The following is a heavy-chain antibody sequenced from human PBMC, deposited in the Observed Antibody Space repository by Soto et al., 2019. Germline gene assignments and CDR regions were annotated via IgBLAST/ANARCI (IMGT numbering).Heavy chain of an antibody. CDR2: ISAYNGNT. D-gene: IGHD3-3*01. CDR1: GYTFTSYG. CDR3: ARDNLPTIFGVVTLDAFDI. V-gene: IGHV1-18*01. Sequence: ASVKVSCTASGYTFTSYGISWVRQAPGQGLEWMGWISAYNGNTNYAQKLQDRVTMTTDTSTSTAYMELRSLRSDDTAVYYCARDNLPTIFGVVTLDAFDIWGQGTMVTVSS. J-gene: IGHJ3*02.